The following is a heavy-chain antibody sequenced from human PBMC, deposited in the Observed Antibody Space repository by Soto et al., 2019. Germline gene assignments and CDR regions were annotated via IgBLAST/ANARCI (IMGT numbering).Heavy chain of an antibody. CDR1: GFTFSSYA. V-gene: IGHV3-23*01. CDR3: AKETGGSNYQPLDF. Sequence: GGSLRLSCAASGFTFSSYAMTWVRLAPGKGLEWVSGIIGSGDSTYYADSVKGRFTISRDNSMNTLYLQMNSLRAEDTAVYYCAKETGGSNYQPLDFWGQGTLVTVSS. J-gene: IGHJ4*02. D-gene: IGHD1-26*01. CDR2: IIGSGDST.